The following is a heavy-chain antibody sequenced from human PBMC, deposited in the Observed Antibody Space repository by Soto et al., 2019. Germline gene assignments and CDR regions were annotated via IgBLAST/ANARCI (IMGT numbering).Heavy chain of an antibody. CDR2: ISGSGGST. D-gene: IGHD3-22*01. Sequence: EVQLLESGGGLVQPGGSLRLSCAASGFTFSSYAMSWVRQAPGKGLEWVSAISGSGGSTYYADSVKGRFTISRDNSKNTLYLQMNSLRAEDTAVYYCAKDRDNMIVVVITQPYGMDVWGQGTTVTVSS. V-gene: IGHV3-23*01. CDR1: GFTFSSYA. J-gene: IGHJ6*02. CDR3: AKDRDNMIVVVITQPYGMDV.